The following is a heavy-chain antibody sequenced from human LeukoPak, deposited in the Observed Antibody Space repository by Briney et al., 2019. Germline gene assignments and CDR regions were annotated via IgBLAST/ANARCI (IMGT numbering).Heavy chain of an antibody. V-gene: IGHV4-34*01. CDR2: INHSGST. CDR1: GGSFSGYY. CDR3: ARLGGRWLHFDY. J-gene: IGHJ4*02. D-gene: IGHD5-24*01. Sequence: SETLSLTCAVYGGSFSGYYWSWIRQPPGKGLEWIGEINHSGSTNYNPSLKSRVTISVDTSKNQFSLKLSSVTAADTAVYYCARLGGRWLHFDYWGQGTLVTVSS.